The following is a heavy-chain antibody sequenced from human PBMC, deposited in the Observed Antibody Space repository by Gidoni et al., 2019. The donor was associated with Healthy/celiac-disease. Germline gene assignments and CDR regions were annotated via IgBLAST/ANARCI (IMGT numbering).Heavy chain of an antibody. CDR1: GFTFSSYE. J-gene: IGHJ4*02. Sequence: EVPLVESGGGLVQPGGSLRLSCAASGFTFSSYEMNWVSQAPGKGLEWVSYISSSGSTIYYADSVKGRFTISRDNAKNSLYLQMNSLRAEDTAVYDCARVTITMVRGVIPYFDYWGQGTLVTVSS. V-gene: IGHV3-48*03. CDR2: ISSSGSTI. D-gene: IGHD3-10*01. CDR3: ARVTITMVRGVIPYFDY.